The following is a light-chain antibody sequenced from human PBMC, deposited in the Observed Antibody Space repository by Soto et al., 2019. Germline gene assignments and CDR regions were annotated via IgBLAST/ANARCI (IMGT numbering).Light chain of an antibody. V-gene: IGKV3-20*01. CDR2: DTS. J-gene: IGKJ1*01. CDR3: QQCGSSPS. Sequence: EIVLTQSPGTLSLSPGERATLSCRASQSVSSSYLAWYQQKPGQAPRLLIYDTSSRATGIPDRFRGSGSGTDFTRAISRLEPEDFAVYYCQQCGSSPSFGQGTKVELK. CDR1: QSVSSSY.